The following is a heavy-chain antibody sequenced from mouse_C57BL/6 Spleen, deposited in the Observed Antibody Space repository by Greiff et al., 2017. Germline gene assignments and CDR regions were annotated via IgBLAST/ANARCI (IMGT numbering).Heavy chain of an antibody. V-gene: IGHV1-82*01. CDR3: ARCRYYCSSFDY. J-gene: IGHJ2*01. CDR2: FYPGDGDT. Sequence: QVQLQQSGPELVKPGASVKISCKASGYAFSSSPMNWVKQRPGKSLEWIGRFYPGDGDTNYNGKFKGKATVTVDKSSSTVYLQLSSLTSEDSAVYVCARCRYYCSSFDYWGQGTTLTVSS. CDR1: GYAFSSSP. D-gene: IGHD1-1*01.